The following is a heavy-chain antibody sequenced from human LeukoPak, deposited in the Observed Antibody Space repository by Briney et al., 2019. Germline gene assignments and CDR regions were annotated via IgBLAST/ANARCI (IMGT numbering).Heavy chain of an antibody. Sequence: SVKVSCKASGGTFSSYAISWVRQAPGQGLEWMGRIIPIFGTANYAQKFQGRVTITTDESTSTAYMELSSLRSEDTAVYYCARGGVVVHGYNSPHLDYWGQGTLVTVSS. J-gene: IGHJ4*02. CDR2: IIPIFGTA. CDR1: GGTFSSYA. V-gene: IGHV1-69*05. CDR3: ARGGVVVHGYNSPHLDY. D-gene: IGHD5-24*01.